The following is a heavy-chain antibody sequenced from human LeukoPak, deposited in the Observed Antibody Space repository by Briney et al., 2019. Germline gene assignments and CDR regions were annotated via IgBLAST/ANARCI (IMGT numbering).Heavy chain of an antibody. CDR3: ARDALRVDTAMPSWYFDL. D-gene: IGHD5-18*01. CDR2: IYYSGST. J-gene: IGHJ2*01. CDR1: GGSISSYY. Sequence: NPSETLSLTCTVSGGSISSYYWSWIRQPPGKGLEWIGYIYYSGSTNYNPSLKSRVTISVDTSKNQFSLKLSSVTAADTAVYYCARDALRVDTAMPSWYFDLWGRGTLVTVSS. V-gene: IGHV4-59*01.